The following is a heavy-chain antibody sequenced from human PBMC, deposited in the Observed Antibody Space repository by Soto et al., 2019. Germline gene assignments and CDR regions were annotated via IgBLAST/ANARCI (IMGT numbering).Heavy chain of an antibody. CDR1: GGSISGSQ. CDR2: IHYSGSI. V-gene: IGHV4-59*01. J-gene: IGHJ4*02. Sequence: SETLSLTCTVSGGSISGSQWSWIRQTPGKVLECVGYIHYSGSINYNPSLKSRVTMSVDSAKNQFSLQLISVTAADTAVYFFTKYRRTDAEGYSFDYWGQGALVTVSS. D-gene: IGHD2-15*01. CDR3: TKYRRTDAEGYSFDY.